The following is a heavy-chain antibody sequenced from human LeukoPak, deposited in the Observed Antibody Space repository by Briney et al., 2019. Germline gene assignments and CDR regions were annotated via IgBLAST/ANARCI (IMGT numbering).Heavy chain of an antibody. CDR1: GFTFSSYG. V-gene: IGHV3-23*01. D-gene: IGHD2-2*01. CDR3: AKSLGYCSSTSCFQVDY. CDR2: ISGSGGST. J-gene: IGHJ4*02. Sequence: GGSLRLSCAASGFTFSSYGMSWVRQAPGKGLEWVSAISGSGGSTYYADSVKGRFTISRDNSRNTLYLQMNSLRAEDTAVYYCAKSLGYCSSTSCFQVDYWGQGTLVTVSS.